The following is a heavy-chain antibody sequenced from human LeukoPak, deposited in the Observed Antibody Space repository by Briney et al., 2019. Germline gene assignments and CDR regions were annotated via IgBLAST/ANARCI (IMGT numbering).Heavy chain of an antibody. J-gene: IGHJ4*02. CDR3: AGTNAYSYGYGYDY. V-gene: IGHV3-33*08. CDR1: GFTFSSYG. CDR2: IWYDGSNE. Sequence: GRSLRLSCAASGFTFSSYGMHWVRQAPGKGLEWVAVIWYDGSNEYYADSVKGRFTISRDNSKNTLYLQMNSLRAEDTAVYYCAGTNAYSYGYGYDYWGQGTLVTVSS. D-gene: IGHD5-18*01.